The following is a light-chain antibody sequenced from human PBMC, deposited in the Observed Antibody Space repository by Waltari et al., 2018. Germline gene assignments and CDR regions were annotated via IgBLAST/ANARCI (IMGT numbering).Light chain of an antibody. Sequence: QLVVTHSPSASASLGASVKLTCTLSSGHRSNVIAWLQQQPAKGPRYLMKVNSDGSHSKGDEIPDRFSGSSSGAERYLTISNLQSEDEADYYCQTGGHGTWVFGGGTKLTVL. V-gene: IGLV4-69*01. CDR1: SGHRSNV. CDR3: QTGGHGTWV. J-gene: IGLJ3*02. CDR2: VNSDGSH.